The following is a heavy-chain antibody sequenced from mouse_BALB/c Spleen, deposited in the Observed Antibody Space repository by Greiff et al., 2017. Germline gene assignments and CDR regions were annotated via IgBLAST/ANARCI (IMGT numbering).Heavy chain of an antibody. CDR1: GFSLTSYD. CDR2: IWTGGGT. V-gene: IGHV2-9-2*01. D-gene: IGHD2-14*01. Sequence: QVQLQQSGPGLVAPSQSLSITCTVSGFSLTSYDICWIRQPPGKGLEWLGVIWTGGGTNYNLAFMSRLSISKDNSKSQVFLKMNSLQTDDTAIYYCVRYRYDSSWFAYWGQGTLVTVSA. CDR3: VRYRYDSSWFAY. J-gene: IGHJ3*01.